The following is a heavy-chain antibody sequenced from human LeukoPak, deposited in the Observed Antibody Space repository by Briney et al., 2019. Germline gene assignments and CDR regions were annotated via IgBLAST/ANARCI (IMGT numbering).Heavy chain of an antibody. CDR1: AFTFDDYG. CDR3: ARRKIEDLGLGGDAFDI. D-gene: IGHD3-10*01. V-gene: IGHV3-20*01. Sequence: GGSLRLSCAASAFTFDDYGMNWVRQAPGKGLEWVSGINWNGGSTGYADSVKGGFTISRDNAKNSLYLQMNSLRAEDTALYHCARRKIEDLGLGGDAFDIWGQGTMVTVSS. J-gene: IGHJ3*02. CDR2: INWNGGST.